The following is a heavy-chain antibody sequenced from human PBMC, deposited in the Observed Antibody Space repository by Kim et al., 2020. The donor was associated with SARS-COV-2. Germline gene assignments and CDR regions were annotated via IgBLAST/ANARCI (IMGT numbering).Heavy chain of an antibody. D-gene: IGHD3-3*01. CDR2: IKSKTDGGTT. Sequence: GGSLRLSCAASGFTFSNAWMSWVRQAPGKGLEWVGRIKSKTDGGTTDYAAPVKGRFTISRDDSKNTLYLQRNSLKTKDTAVNYCTTTLHRYDFWSGYYVLHCYFDYWGQGTLVTISS. J-gene: IGHJ4*02. CDR1: GFTFSNAW. CDR3: TTTLHRYDFWSGYYVLHCYFDY. V-gene: IGHV3-15*01.